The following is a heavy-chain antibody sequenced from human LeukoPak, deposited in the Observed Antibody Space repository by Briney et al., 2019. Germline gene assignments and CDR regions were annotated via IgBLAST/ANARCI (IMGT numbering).Heavy chain of an antibody. D-gene: IGHD3-3*01. V-gene: IGHV4-31*03. Sequence: SQTLSLTCTVSGGSISSGAYCWSWLRQRPGKGLEWIVYMYYDGSTYSNPSLKSRLTISVDTSKTQFSLKLSSVTAADTAVYYCARGPYYDFWSGYPYMDVWGKGTTVTVSS. CDR3: ARGPYYDFWSGYPYMDV. CDR1: GGSISSGAYC. CDR2: MYYDGST. J-gene: IGHJ6*03.